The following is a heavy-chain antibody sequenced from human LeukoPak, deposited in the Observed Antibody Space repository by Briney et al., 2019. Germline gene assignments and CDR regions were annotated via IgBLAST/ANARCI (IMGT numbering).Heavy chain of an antibody. CDR3: AKDHQWDYGYYFDY. CDR1: GFSFSSFA. V-gene: IGHV3-23*01. J-gene: IGHJ4*02. CDR2: IRSNGATA. Sequence: GGSLRLSCAASGFSFSSFAMTWVRQAPGKGLEWVSTIRSNGATAYNADSVKGRFTISRDNSKNTLYLQMNSVRAEDTAVYYCAKDHQWDYGYYFDYWGQGALVTVSS. D-gene: IGHD3-10*01.